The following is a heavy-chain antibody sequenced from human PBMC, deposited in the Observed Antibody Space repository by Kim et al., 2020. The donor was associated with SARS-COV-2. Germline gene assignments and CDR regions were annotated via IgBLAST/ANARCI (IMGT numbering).Heavy chain of an antibody. D-gene: IGHD6-13*01. CDR3: ARDIRIAAAGKRGMDV. V-gene: IGHV7-4-1*02. CDR2: INTNTGNP. J-gene: IGHJ6*02. Sequence: ASVKVSCKASGYTFTSYAMNWVRQAPGQGLEWMGWINTNTGNPTYAQGFTGRFVFSLDTSVSTAYLQISSLKAEDTAVYYCARDIRIAAAGKRGMDVWGQGTTVTVSS. CDR1: GYTFTSYA.